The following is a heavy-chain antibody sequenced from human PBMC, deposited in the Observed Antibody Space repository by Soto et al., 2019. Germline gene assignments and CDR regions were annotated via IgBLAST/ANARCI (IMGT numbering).Heavy chain of an antibody. Sequence: SETLSLTCTVSGGSISSCGYYWSWIRQDPGKGLEWIGYIYYSGSTYYNPSLKSRVTISVDTSKNQFSLKLSSVTAADTAVYYCARDRSYGSGSYKLSNWFDAWGQGTLITVSS. V-gene: IGHV4-31*03. D-gene: IGHD3-10*01. CDR3: ARDRSYGSGSYKLSNWFDA. J-gene: IGHJ5*01. CDR1: GGSISSCGYY. CDR2: IYYSGST.